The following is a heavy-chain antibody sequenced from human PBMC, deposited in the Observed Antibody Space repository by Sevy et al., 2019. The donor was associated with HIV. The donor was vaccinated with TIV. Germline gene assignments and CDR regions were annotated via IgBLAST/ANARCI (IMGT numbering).Heavy chain of an antibody. D-gene: IGHD5-18*01. J-gene: IGHJ6*02. Sequence: GGSLRLSCVACGFTFRNAWMTWVRQVPGKGLEWVGRIVNDPDGGTTDYAAPVKGRFIISRDDSKNTLYLQMNSLKTEDTAVYYCSTDIVVQSGYSYDFSRINPDFSHNSGADVWGQGTTVTVSS. CDR3: STDIVVQSGYSYDFSRINPDFSHNSGADV. V-gene: IGHV3-15*04. CDR1: GFTFRNAW. CDR2: IVNDPDGGTT.